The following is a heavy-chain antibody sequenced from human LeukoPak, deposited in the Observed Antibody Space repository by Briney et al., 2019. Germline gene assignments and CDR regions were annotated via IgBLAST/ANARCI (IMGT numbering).Heavy chain of an antibody. D-gene: IGHD3-3*01. CDR2: IYYSGST. V-gene: IGHV4-59*01. CDR1: GGSISSYY. J-gene: IGHJ4*02. Sequence: SETLSLTCTVSGGSISSYYWSWIRQPPGKGLEWIGYIYYSGSTNYNPSLKSRVTISVDTSKNQFSLKLGSVTAADTAVYYCAAQYYDFWSGPLYYFDYWGQGTLVTVSS. CDR3: AAQYYDFWSGPLYYFDY.